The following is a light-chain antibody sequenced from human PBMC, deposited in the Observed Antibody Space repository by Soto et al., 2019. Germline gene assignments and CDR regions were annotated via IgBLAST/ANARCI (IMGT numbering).Light chain of an antibody. J-gene: IGKJ2*01. CDR1: QTVSTNY. CDR2: GAS. CDR3: QQYGSSPRT. Sequence: EIVLTQSTGTLSLSPGERATLSCRASQTVSTNYLAWYQQKPGQAPRLLIYGASSRATGIPDRFSGSGSGTDFILTISRLEPEDFAVYYCQQYGSSPRTFGQGTKLEIK. V-gene: IGKV3-20*01.